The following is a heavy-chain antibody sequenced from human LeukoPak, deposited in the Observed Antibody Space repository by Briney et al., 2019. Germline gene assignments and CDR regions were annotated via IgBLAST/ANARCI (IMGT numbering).Heavy chain of an antibody. J-gene: IGHJ4*02. CDR2: MNPNSDNA. V-gene: IGHV1-8*01. Sequence: ASVKVSCKASGYTFISYDINWVRQATGQGLEWMGWMNPNSDNAGYAQKFQGIVTMTRNTSIGEAYMELSSLTSEDTAVYYCARGIGYSYGYRSDYWGQGTLVTVSS. CDR3: ARGIGYSYGYRSDY. CDR1: GYTFISYD. D-gene: IGHD5-18*01.